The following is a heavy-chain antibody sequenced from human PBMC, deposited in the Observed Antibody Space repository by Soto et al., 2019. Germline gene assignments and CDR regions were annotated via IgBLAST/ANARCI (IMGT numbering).Heavy chain of an antibody. CDR1: GGTFSNHA. D-gene: IGHD6-13*01. J-gene: IGHJ3*02. V-gene: IGHV1-69*12. CDR2: IIPIFSTT. CDR3: AREVAADGTFREDVFDI. Sequence: QVHLVQSGAEVKKPGSSVKVSCKAPGGTFSNHAINWVRQAPGQGLEWMGRIIPIFSTTNYAQKFQGIDTITADESTIPAYLELSSLKQDDTAVYYCAREVAADGTFREDVFDIWGQGTLVTVSS.